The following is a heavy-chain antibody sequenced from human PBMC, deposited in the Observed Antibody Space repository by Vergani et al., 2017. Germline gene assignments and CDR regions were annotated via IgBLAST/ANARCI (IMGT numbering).Heavy chain of an antibody. CDR1: GAYVGSGGYY. CDR3: ARQKDYYMDV. J-gene: IGHJ6*03. V-gene: IGHV4-31*03. Sequence: QVQLQESGPGLVKASQTLSLTCSVSGAYVGSGGYYWTWVRQRPGMGLDWIGYIYYSGTNYYNPSLENRLTISLDPSEKHLSLKMTSVPDADTAVYYCARQKDYYMDVWGKGTTVTVS. CDR2: IYYSGTN.